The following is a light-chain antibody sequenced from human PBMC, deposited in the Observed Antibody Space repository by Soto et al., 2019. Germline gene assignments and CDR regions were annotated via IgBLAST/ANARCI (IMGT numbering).Light chain of an antibody. CDR2: KNN. V-gene: IGLV1-40*01. CDR1: GSNVGASYD. CDR3: QSYDNSLSGPL. J-gene: IGLJ3*02. Sequence: QSALTQPASVSGAPGQTITMSCTGSGSNVGASYDVHWYQVLPGAGPRLLIYKNNNRPSGVPDRFSGSKSGTSASLAITGLRAEDEADYYCQSYDNSLSGPLFGGGTKLTVL.